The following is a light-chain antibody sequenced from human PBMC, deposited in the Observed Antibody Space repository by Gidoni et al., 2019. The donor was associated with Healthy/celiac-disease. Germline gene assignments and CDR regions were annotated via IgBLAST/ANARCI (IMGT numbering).Light chain of an antibody. Sequence: QSDLTQPASVSGSPGQSITISCTGTSSDVGGYNYVSWYQPHPGKSPKLMMYDVSNLPSGVSTRFSCSKSGNTASLTISGLQAVDEADYYCSSYTSSSTRVFGTGTKVTVL. J-gene: IGLJ1*01. CDR3: SSYTSSSTRV. V-gene: IGLV2-14*01. CDR2: DVS. CDR1: SSDVGGYNY.